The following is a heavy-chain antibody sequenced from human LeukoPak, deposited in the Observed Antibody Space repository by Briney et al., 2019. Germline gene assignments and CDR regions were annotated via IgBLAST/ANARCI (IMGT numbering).Heavy chain of an antibody. V-gene: IGHV3-23*01. CDR1: GFTFSTYG. J-gene: IGHJ4*02. Sequence: GGWVTVSCIASGFTFSTYGMRWIRQAAWRGLEWVSSVHGGGANTYYAGCVKGRFIIYRDNSKNGLYLQMNNLRAEDTAIYYCARIAAGVQPSPSDSWGQGTLVTVSS. CDR2: VHGGGANT. D-gene: IGHD6-13*01. CDR3: ARIAAGVQPSPSDS.